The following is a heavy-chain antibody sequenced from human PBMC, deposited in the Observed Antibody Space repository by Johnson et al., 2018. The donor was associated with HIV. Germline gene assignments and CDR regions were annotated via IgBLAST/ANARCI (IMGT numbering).Heavy chain of an antibody. CDR2: ISYDGRNK. D-gene: IGHD1-26*01. CDR3: ARVRSGRENAFDI. V-gene: IGHV3-30*04. CDR1: GFTFDDYA. Sequence: QVQLVESGGGSVQPGRYLRLSCAASGFTFDDYAMHWVRQAPGKGLEFVAVISYDGRNKSHADSVKGRFTISRDNSKNTCYLQMNSPRVEDTAVYYCARVRSGRENAFDIWGQGTMVTVSS. J-gene: IGHJ3*02.